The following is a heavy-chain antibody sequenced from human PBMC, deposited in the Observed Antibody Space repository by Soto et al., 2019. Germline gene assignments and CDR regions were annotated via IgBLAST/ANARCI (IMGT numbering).Heavy chain of an antibody. J-gene: IGHJ4*02. D-gene: IGHD2-2*01. CDR2: ISRSGSTI. Sequence: QVQLVESGGGLVKPGGSLRLSCAASGFTFSDYYMSWIRQAPGKGLEWVSYISRSGSTIYYAASVKGRFAIARDNAKNSLYLQMNSLRAEDTAVYYCASPGGRGYGSSTSCPRAQYWGQGTLVTVSS. CDR1: GFTFSDYY. V-gene: IGHV3-11*01. CDR3: ASPGGRGYGSSTSCPRAQY.